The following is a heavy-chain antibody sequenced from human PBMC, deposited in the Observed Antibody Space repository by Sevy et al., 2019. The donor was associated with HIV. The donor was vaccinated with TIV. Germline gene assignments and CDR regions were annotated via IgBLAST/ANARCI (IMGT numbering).Heavy chain of an antibody. Sequence: GGSLRLSCVTSGFTFRTSGMHWVRQSPGKGLEWVAIISYDEAHKNYADSVRGRFSISKDNSKNTLYLQMSSLKTEDTAFYYCAKAYSAGITFVRGAYRARGDYFDYWGQGTQVTVSS. V-gene: IGHV3-30*18. D-gene: IGHD3-10*01. J-gene: IGHJ4*02. CDR1: GFTFRTSG. CDR3: AKAYSAGITFVRGAYRARGDYFDY. CDR2: ISYDEAHK.